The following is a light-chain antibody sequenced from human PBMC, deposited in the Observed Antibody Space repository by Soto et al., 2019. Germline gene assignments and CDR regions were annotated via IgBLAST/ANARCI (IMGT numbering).Light chain of an antibody. CDR2: EVN. CDR3: RSYGGNLYV. J-gene: IGLJ1*01. V-gene: IGLV2-8*01. CDR1: SSDIGGYNY. Sequence: QSVLTQPPSASGSPGQSVTISFTGTSSDIGGYNYVSWYQQYAGKAPKLMIYEVNKRPSGVPDRFRGSKSGSTAFLTVSGLQAEDEADYYCRSYGGNLYVFGTGTKVTVL.